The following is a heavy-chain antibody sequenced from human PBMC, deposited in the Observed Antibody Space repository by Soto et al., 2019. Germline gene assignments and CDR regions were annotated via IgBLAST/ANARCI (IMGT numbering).Heavy chain of an antibody. J-gene: IGHJ4*02. CDR3: ARRIAVTGSSYFDS. V-gene: IGHV3-66*01. D-gene: IGHD6-19*01. CDR2: IYGDGRT. CDR1: GFTVSSNY. Sequence: EVQLVESGGGLVQPGRSLRLSCAASGFTVSSNYMSWVRQAPGKGREWVSVIYGDGRTYYADSVKGRFTISRDNPKNTVYLQMISLRAEDAAVYYCARRIAVTGSSYFDSWGQGTLVTVSS.